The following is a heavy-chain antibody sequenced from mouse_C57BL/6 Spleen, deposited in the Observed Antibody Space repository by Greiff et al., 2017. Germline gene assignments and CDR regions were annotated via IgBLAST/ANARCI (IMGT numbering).Heavy chain of an antibody. V-gene: IGHV5-17*01. D-gene: IGHD2-4*01. J-gene: IGHJ4*01. CDR1: GFTFSDYG. CDR3: ARRYYDYVGYAMDY. CDR2: ISSGSSTI. Sequence: EVMLVESGGGLVKPGGSLKLSCAASGFTFSDYGMHWVRQAPEKGLEWVAYISSGSSTIYYADPVKGRFTFSRDNAKNTLFLQMTSLRSEDTAMYYCARRYYDYVGYAMDYWGQGTSVTVSS.